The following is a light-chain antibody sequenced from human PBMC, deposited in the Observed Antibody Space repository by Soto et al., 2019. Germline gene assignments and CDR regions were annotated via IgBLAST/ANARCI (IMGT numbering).Light chain of an antibody. CDR2: AAS. CDR3: QQSYSTPWT. V-gene: IGKV1-39*01. CDR1: QSISSY. Sequence: DIQMTQSPSYLSASVGDRVTITYRASQSISSYLNWYQQKPGKAPKLLIYAASSLQSGVPSRFSGSGSGTDFTLTISSLQPEDFATYYCQQSYSTPWTFGQGTKVDIK. J-gene: IGKJ1*01.